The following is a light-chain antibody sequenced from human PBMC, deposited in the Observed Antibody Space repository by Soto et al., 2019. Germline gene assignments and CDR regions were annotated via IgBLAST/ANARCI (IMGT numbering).Light chain of an antibody. CDR3: QSYDISLSGYV. CDR1: SSNIGEGYA. Sequence: SVLTQQPSGSGAPGQSVTISCTGSSSNIGEGYAVHWYQQLPGAVPRLVIYLNNNRPSGVPDRISGSKSGTSASLAITGLQAEDAADYYCQSYDISLSGYVLGAGTKVTGL. J-gene: IGLJ1*01. V-gene: IGLV1-40*01. CDR2: LNN.